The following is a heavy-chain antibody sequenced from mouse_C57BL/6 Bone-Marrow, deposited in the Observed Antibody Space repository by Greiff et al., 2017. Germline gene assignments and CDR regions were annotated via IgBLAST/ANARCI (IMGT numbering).Heavy chain of an antibody. J-gene: IGHJ2*01. V-gene: IGHV1-54*01. D-gene: IGHD2-2*01. Sequence: QVQLQQSGAELVRPGTSVKVSCKASGYAFTNYLIEWVKQRPGQGLEWIGVINPGSGGTNYNEKFKGKATLTADKSSSTAYMQLSSLTSEDSAVYVCARPLIYYGYLDDWGQGTTLTVSS. CDR1: GYAFTNYL. CDR2: INPGSGGT. CDR3: ARPLIYYGYLDD.